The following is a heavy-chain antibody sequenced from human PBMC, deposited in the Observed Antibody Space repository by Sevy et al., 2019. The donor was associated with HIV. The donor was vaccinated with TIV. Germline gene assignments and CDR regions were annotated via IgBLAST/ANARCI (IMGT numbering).Heavy chain of an antibody. D-gene: IGHD6-19*01. V-gene: IGHV3-13*01. CDR1: GFTFSSYD. Sequence: GGSLRLSCTASGFTFSSYDMHWVRQATGKGLEWVSAIGTAGDTYYPGTVKGRFTISRENAKNSLYLQMNSLRVGDTAVYYCSRAYSSGWYDYWGQGTLVTVSS. CDR2: IGTAGDT. CDR3: SRAYSSGWYDY. J-gene: IGHJ4*02.